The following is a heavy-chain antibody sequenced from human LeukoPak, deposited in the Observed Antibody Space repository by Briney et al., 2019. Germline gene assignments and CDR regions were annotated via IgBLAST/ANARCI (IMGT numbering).Heavy chain of an antibody. CDR3: ARDLGGRDYGDYNWFDP. J-gene: IGHJ5*02. CDR2: VKQDGSEK. Sequence: GSLRLSFAASGFTFSSYWMSWVRPAPGKGLEWVAKVKQDGSEKYYVASVKGRFTISRDNAKNSLYLQMNSLRAEDTAVYYCARDLGGRDYGDYNWFDPWGQGTLVTVSS. V-gene: IGHV3-7*01. CDR1: GFTFSSYW. D-gene: IGHD4-17*01.